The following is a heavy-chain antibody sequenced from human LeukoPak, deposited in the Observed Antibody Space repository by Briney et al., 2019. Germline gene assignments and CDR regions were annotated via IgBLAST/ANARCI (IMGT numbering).Heavy chain of an antibody. J-gene: IGHJ1*01. D-gene: IGHD6-19*01. Sequence: PGGSLRLSCAASGFTVSSNYMSWVRQAPGKGLEWVSVIYSGGSTYYADSVKGRFTISRDNSKNTLYLQMNSLRAEDTAVYYCAKPLPGIAVAGFQHWGQGTLVTVSS. V-gene: IGHV3-53*01. CDR1: GFTVSSNY. CDR2: IYSGGST. CDR3: AKPLPGIAVAGFQH.